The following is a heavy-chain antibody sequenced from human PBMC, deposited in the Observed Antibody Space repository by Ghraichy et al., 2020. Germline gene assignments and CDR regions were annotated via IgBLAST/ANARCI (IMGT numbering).Heavy chain of an antibody. CDR3: TKEASLTGYADF. CDR1: GFTFSSYA. CDR2: IGGSGGNI. D-gene: IGHD2-2*01. V-gene: IGHV3-23*01. Sequence: ETLSLTCAASGFTFSSYAMSWIRQAPGKGPEWVSAIGGSGGNIYYADSVKGRFTISRDNSKNTLYLQMNSLRAEDTAVYYCTKEASLTGYADFWGQGTLVTVSS. J-gene: IGHJ4*02.